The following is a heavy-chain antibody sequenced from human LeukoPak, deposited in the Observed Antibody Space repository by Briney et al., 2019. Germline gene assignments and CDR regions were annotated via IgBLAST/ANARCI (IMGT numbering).Heavy chain of an antibody. V-gene: IGHV3-21*01. CDR2: ISSSSSYI. J-gene: IGHJ4*02. Sequence: PGGSLRLSCAASGFTFSSYSMNWVRQAPGKGLEWVSSISSSSSYIYYADSVKGRFTISRDNAKNSLYLQMNSLRAEDAAVYYCARDLLLYFGEVTMAFDYWGLGTLVTVSS. CDR3: ARDLLLYFGEVTMAFDY. D-gene: IGHD3-10*01. CDR1: GFTFSSYS.